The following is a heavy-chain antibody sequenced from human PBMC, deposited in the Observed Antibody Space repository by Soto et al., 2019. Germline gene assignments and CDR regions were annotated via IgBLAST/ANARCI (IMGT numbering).Heavy chain of an antibody. CDR1: GYTFTGYY. V-gene: IGHV1-2*04. CDR2: INPNSGGT. J-gene: IGHJ6*02. Sequence: ASVKVSCKASGYTFTGYYMHWVRQAPGQGLEWMGWINPNSGGTNYAQKFQGWVTMTRDTSISTAYMELSRLRSDDTAVYYCARDQSTTGTTVYYYYYGMDVWGQGTKVTVSS. CDR3: ARDQSTTGTTVYYYYYGMDV. D-gene: IGHD1-1*01.